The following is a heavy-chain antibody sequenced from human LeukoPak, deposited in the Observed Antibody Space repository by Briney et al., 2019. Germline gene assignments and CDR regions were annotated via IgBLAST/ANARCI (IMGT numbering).Heavy chain of an antibody. V-gene: IGHV3-7*01. CDR1: GFTFSSYW. J-gene: IGHJ2*01. CDR3: ARDYTYYDILTGYPYWYFDL. Sequence: PGGSLRLSCAASGFTFSSYWMSWVRQAPGKGLEWVANIKQDGSEKYYVDSVKGLFTISRDNAENSLYLQMNSLRAEDTAVYYCARDYTYYDILTGYPYWYFDLWSRGTLVTVSS. D-gene: IGHD3-9*01. CDR2: IKQDGSEK.